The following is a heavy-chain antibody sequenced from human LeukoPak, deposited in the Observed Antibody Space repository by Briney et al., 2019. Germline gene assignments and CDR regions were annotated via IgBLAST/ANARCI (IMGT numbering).Heavy chain of an antibody. CDR1: GYTFTSYG. Sequence: GASVKVSCKASGYTFTSYGISWVRQAPGQGLEWMGWISAYNGNTNYAQKLQGRVTMTTDTSTSTAYMELRSLRSDDTAVCYCARENYCSGGSCYSSYYYYGMDVWGQGTTVTVSS. CDR3: ARENYCSGGSCYSSYYYYGMDV. CDR2: ISAYNGNT. D-gene: IGHD2-15*01. V-gene: IGHV1-18*01. J-gene: IGHJ6*02.